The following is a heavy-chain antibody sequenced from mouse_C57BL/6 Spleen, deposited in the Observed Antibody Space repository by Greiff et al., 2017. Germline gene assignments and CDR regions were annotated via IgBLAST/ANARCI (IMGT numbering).Heavy chain of an antibody. V-gene: IGHV1-76*01. J-gene: IGHJ4*01. CDR1: GYTFTDYY. CDR2: IYPGSGNT. CDR3: ARADGGAMDY. D-gene: IGHD1-1*02. Sequence: VQLQQSGAELVRPGASVKLSCTASGYTFTDYYINWVKQRPGQGLEWIARIYPGSGNTYYNEKFKGKATLTAEKSSSTAYMQLSSLTSEDAAVYFCARADGGAMDYWGQGTSVTVSS.